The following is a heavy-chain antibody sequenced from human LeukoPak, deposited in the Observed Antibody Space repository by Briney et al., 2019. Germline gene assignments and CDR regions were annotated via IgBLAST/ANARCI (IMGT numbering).Heavy chain of an antibody. CDR1: GGSFSGYY. CDR3: ARDGGSYRDFEY. V-gene: IGHV4-34*01. D-gene: IGHD1-26*01. CDR2: INHSGST. Sequence: ASETLSLTCAVYGGSFSGYYWSWIRQPPGKGLEWIGEINHSGSTNYNPSLKSRVTISVDRSKNQFSLKVNSVTAADTAVYYCARDGGSYRDFEYWGQGTLVTVSS. J-gene: IGHJ4*02.